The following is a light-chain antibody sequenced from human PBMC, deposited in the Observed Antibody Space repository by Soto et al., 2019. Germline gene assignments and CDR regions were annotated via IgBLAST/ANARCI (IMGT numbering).Light chain of an antibody. V-gene: IGLV2-14*01. CDR1: SSDVGAYNY. CDR2: EVS. J-gene: IGLJ3*02. Sequence: QSVLTQPASVSGSPGQSITISCTGTSSDVGAYNYVSWYQQHPGKAPKHMIYEVSYRPSGVSDRFSGSRSGNTASLTISGVQAEDESDYYCSSYTSSTTWVFGGGTKLTV. CDR3: SSYTSSTTWV.